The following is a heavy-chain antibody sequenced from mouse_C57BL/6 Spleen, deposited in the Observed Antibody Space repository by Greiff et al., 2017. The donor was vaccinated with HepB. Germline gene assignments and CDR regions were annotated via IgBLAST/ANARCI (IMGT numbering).Heavy chain of an antibody. CDR2: ISSGSSTI. CDR1: GFTFSDYG. CDR3: AGASGYYVALDC. J-gene: IGHJ2*01. Sequence: EVKLMESGGGLVKPGGSLKLSCAASGFTFSDYGMHWVRQAPEKGLEWVAYISSGSSTIYYADTVKGRFTISRDNAKNTLFLQMISLRSEDTAMYYCAGASGYYVALDCWAQGTTLAVSS. D-gene: IGHD2-3*01. V-gene: IGHV5-17*01.